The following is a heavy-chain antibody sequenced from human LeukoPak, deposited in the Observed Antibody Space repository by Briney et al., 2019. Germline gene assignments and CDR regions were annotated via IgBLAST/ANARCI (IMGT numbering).Heavy chain of an antibody. Sequence: GGSLRLSCAASGFTFSSYAMHWVRQAPGKGLEWVAVISYDGSNKYYADSVKGRFTISRDNSKNTLYLQMNSLRAEDTAVYYCARGGHDYDSSGYPYWFDPWGQGTLVTVSS. CDR2: ISYDGSNK. D-gene: IGHD3-22*01. J-gene: IGHJ5*02. CDR1: GFTFSSYA. CDR3: ARGGHDYDSSGYPYWFDP. V-gene: IGHV3-30-3*01.